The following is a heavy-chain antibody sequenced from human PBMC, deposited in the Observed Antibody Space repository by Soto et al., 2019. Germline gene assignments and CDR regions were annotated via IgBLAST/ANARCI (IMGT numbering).Heavy chain of an antibody. D-gene: IGHD5-18*01. Sequence: QVQLVQSGAEVKKPGSSVKVSCKASGGTFSSYAISWVRQAPGQGLEWMGGIIPIFGTANYAQKFQGRVTITADESTRRAYMELSSLRSEDTAVYYCARRSESPHSYGYFTDAFDIWGQGTMVTVSS. J-gene: IGHJ3*02. CDR1: GGTFSSYA. V-gene: IGHV1-69*01. CDR2: IIPIFGTA. CDR3: ARRSESPHSYGYFTDAFDI.